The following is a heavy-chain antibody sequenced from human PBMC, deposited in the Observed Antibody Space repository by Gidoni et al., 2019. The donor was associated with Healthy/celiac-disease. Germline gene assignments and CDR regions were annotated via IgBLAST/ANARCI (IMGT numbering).Heavy chain of an antibody. CDR2: IYPGDSDT. V-gene: IGHV5-51*01. D-gene: IGHD4-17*01. CDR1: GDSFPSHW. CDR3: ASLRAPYDYGDYGWFDP. J-gene: IGHJ5*02. Sequence: EVQLVQSGAEVKKPVESLKIPCKASGDSFPSHWIGCVRQMPGKGLEWRGIIYPGDSDTRYSPALQGQVTISADKSISTAYLQWSSLKASDTAMYYCASLRAPYDYGDYGWFDPWGQGTLVTVSS.